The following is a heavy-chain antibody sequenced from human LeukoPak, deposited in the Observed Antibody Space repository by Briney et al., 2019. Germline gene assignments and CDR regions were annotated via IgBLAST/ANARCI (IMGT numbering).Heavy chain of an antibody. CDR1: GXSISSYY. J-gene: IGHJ4*02. CDR2: IYTSGST. V-gene: IGHV4-4*07. CDR3: ARGSSQLEPFDY. D-gene: IGHD6-6*01. Sequence: SETLSLTCTVSGXSISSYYWSWIRQPAGKGLEWIGRIYTSGSTNYNPSLKSRIAMSVDTSKNQFSLKLSSVTAADTAVYYCARGSSQLEPFDYWGQGTLVTVSS.